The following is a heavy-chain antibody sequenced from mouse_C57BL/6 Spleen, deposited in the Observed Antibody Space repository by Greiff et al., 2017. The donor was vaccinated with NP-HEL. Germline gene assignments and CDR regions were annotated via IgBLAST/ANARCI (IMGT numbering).Heavy chain of an antibody. CDR1: GYALSSSW. D-gene: IGHD4-1*01. CDR2: IYPGDGDT. CDR3: ASSWDGGDY. J-gene: IGHJ2*01. V-gene: IGHV1-82*01. Sequence: QVQLQQSGPELVKPGAPVKISCKASGYALSSSWMNWVKQGPGKGLEWIGRIYPGDGDTNYNGKFKGKATLTADKSSSTAYMQLSSLTSEDSAVYFCASSWDGGDYWGQGTTLTVSS.